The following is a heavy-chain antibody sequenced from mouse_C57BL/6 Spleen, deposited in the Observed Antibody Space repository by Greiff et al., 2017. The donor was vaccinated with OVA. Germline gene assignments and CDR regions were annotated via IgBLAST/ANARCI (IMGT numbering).Heavy chain of an antibody. V-gene: IGHV1-5*01. CDR1: GYTFTSYW. CDR3: TRPTLENYFDY. D-gene: IGHD6-1*01. Sequence: VQLQQSGTVLARPGASVKMSCKTSGYTFTSYWMHWVKQRPGQGLEWIGAIYPGNSDTSYNQKFKGKAKLTAVTSASTAYMELSSLTNEDSAVYYCTRPTLENYFDYWGQGTTLTVSS. CDR2: IYPGNSDT. J-gene: IGHJ2*01.